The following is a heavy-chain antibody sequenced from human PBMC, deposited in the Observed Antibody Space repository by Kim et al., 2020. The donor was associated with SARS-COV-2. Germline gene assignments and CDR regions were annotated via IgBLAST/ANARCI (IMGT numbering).Heavy chain of an antibody. Sequence: YADSVKGRFTISRDNSNNTLYLHMNSLRADDTALYFCAKRLFGTDFYYFDHWGQGSLVTVSS. D-gene: IGHD3-3*01. CDR3: AKRLFGTDFYYFDH. V-gene: IGHV3-23*01. J-gene: IGHJ4*02.